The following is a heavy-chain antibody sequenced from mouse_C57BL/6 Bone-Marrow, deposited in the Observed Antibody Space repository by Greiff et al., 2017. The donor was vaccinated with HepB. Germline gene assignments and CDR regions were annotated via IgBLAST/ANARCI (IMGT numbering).Heavy chain of an antibody. CDR3: AGELRYYYAMDY. V-gene: IGHV1-82*01. J-gene: IGHJ4*01. CDR2: IYPGDGDT. D-gene: IGHD1-1*01. Sequence: QVQLQQSGPELVKPGASVKISCKASGYAFSSSWMNWVKQRPGKGLEWIGRIYPGDGDTNYNGKFKGKATLTADKSSSTAYMQLSSLTSEDSAVYFGAGELRYYYAMDYWGQGTSVTVSS. CDR1: GYAFSSSW.